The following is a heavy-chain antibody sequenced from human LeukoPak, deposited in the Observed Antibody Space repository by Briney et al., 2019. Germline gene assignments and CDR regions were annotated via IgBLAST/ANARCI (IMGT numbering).Heavy chain of an antibody. CDR3: ARARVKGYGMDV. J-gene: IGHJ6*02. V-gene: IGHV3-66*01. D-gene: IGHD3-3*01. CDR2: IYSGGST. CDR1: GFTFTNYA. Sequence: PGGSLRLSCAASGFTFTNYALSWVRQAPGKGLEWVSVIYSGGSTYYADSVKGRFTISRDNSKNTLYLQMNSLRAEDTAVYYCARARVKGYGMDVWGQGTTVTVSS.